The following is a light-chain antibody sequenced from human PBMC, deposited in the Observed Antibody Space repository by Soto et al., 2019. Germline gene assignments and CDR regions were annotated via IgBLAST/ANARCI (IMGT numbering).Light chain of an antibody. CDR2: KAS. CDR1: QSVTLW. CDR3: QQYNSYPYT. Sequence: DIQMTQSPSILSASVGDGVTIACRASQSVTLWLTWYQQKPGKAPKLLLYKASTLESGVPSRFSGNGSETDFTLIISSLQPDDIGTYYCQQYNSYPYTFGQGTKLEIK. V-gene: IGKV1-5*03. J-gene: IGKJ2*01.